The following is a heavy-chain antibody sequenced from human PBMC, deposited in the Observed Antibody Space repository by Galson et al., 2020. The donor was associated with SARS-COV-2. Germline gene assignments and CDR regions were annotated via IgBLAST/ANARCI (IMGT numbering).Heavy chain of an antibody. J-gene: IGHJ4*02. CDR2: IYYSGST. V-gene: IGHV4-39*01. CDR3: ARRAPYSRTTISRGYYYFDY. Sequence: SETLSLTCTVSGGSISSSSYYWGWIRQPPGKGLEWIGSIYYSGSTYYNPSLKSRVTISVDTSKNQFSLKLSSVTAADTAAYYCARRAPYSRTTISRGYYYFDYWGQGTLVTVSS. CDR1: GGSISSSSYY. D-gene: IGHD3-9*01.